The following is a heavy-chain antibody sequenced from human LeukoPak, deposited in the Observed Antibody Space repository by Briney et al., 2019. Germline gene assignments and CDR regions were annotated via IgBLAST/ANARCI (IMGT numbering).Heavy chain of an antibody. CDR3: AREKFWYGLTVPGKRGEGHYFDY. Sequence: PSETLSLTCAVYGGSFSGYYWSWIRQPPGKGLEWIGEINHSGSTNYNPSLKSRVTISVDTSKNQFSLKLNSVTAADTAVYYCAREKFWYGLTVPGKRGEGHYFDYWGQGTLVTVSS. D-gene: IGHD6-13*01. V-gene: IGHV4-34*01. J-gene: IGHJ4*02. CDR2: INHSGST. CDR1: GGSFSGYY.